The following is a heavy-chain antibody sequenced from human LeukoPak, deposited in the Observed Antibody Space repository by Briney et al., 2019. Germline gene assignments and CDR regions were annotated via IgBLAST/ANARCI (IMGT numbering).Heavy chain of an antibody. CDR3: ESITRDY. CDR1: GFTFSSYW. J-gene: IGHJ4*02. CDR2: INWNGGST. D-gene: IGHD3-10*01. V-gene: IGHV3-20*04. Sequence: PGGSLRLSCAASGFTFSSYWMSWVRQAPGKGLEWVSGINWNGGSTAYADSVKGRFTISRDNAKNSLYLQMNSLRAEDTALYYCESITRDYWGQGTLVTVSS.